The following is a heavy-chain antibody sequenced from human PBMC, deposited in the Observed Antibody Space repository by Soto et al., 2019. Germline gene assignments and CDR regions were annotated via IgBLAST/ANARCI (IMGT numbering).Heavy chain of an antibody. V-gene: IGHV3-23*01. Sequence: EVQLLESGGGLVQPGVSLRLSCAASGFTCSNYVMSWVRQAPGKGLEWVSAISGSGGSTYYADSVNGRFTICRDNSKKTLPRQMNRLTAEDPCAYYCRQDSRELSSGLPQTFDSWGQGTLVTVSS. D-gene: IGHD3-16*02. J-gene: IGHJ4*02. CDR2: ISGSGGST. CDR1: GFTCSNYV. CDR3: RQDSRELSSGLPQTFDS.